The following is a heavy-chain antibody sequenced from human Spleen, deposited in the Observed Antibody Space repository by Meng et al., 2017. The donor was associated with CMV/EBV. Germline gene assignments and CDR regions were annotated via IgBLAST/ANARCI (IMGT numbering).Heavy chain of an antibody. D-gene: IGHD1-26*01. V-gene: IGHV3-30*02. CDR2: IRYDGRNK. Sequence: GESLKISCAASGFTLNTYVMHWVRQAPGKGLEWVAFIRYDGRNKNYADSVKGRFTISRDSSKNTLFLQMNSLRTEDTAVYYCAKDREPWAPFDYWGQGTLVTVSS. CDR3: AKDREPWAPFDY. J-gene: IGHJ4*02. CDR1: GFTLNTYV.